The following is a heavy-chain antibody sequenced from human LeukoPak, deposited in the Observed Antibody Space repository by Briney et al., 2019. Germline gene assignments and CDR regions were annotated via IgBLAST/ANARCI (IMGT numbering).Heavy chain of an antibody. CDR3: ARLGSGSNY. D-gene: IGHD3-10*01. J-gene: IGHJ4*02. CDR1: GDSVSSNSVT. V-gene: IGHV6-1*01. CDR2: TYYRSTWYN. Sequence: SQTLSLTCAISGDSVSSNSVTWNRIRQSPSRGLEWLGRTYYRSTWYNDYAVSVRGRITVNPDTSKNQFSLHLNSVNPEDTAVYYCARLGSGSNYWGQGTLVTVSS.